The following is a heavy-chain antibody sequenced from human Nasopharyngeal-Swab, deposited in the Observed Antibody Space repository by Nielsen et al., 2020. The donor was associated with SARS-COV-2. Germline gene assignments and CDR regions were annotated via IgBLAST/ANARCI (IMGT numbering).Heavy chain of an antibody. CDR3: ATPRTYGGGPFDY. CDR1: GFTFSSYA. CDR2: ISGSGGST. D-gene: IGHD4-23*01. V-gene: IGHV3-23*01. Sequence: GRSLKISCAASGFTFSSYAMSWVRQAPGKGLEWVSAISGSGGSTYYADSVKGRFTISRDNSKNTLYLQMNSLKAEDTAVYYCATPRTYGGGPFDYWGQGTLVTVSS. J-gene: IGHJ4*02.